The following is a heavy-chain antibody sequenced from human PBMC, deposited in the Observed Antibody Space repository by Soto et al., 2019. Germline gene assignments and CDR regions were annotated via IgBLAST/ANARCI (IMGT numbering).Heavy chain of an antibody. Sequence: GGSLRLSCAASGFTFSRNAMSWVRQAPGKGLEWVSGISGSGDSTYYADSVKGRFTISRDNSKNTLYLQMNSLRAEDTAVYYCAKGVPGIAVAGTGYFQHWGQGTLVTVS. CDR2: ISGSGDST. J-gene: IGHJ1*01. V-gene: IGHV3-23*01. D-gene: IGHD6-19*01. CDR1: GFTFSRNA. CDR3: AKGVPGIAVAGTGYFQH.